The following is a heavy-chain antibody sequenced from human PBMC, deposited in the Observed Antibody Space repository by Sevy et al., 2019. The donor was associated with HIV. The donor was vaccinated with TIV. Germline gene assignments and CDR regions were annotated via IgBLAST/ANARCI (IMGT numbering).Heavy chain of an antibody. V-gene: IGHV1-2*02. CDR3: ERERRDGYNLYYYYYYYMDV. CDR1: GYTFTGYY. J-gene: IGHJ6*03. CDR2: INPNSGGT. Sequence: ASVKVSCKASGYTFTGYYMHWVRQAPGQGLEWMGWINPNSGGTNYAQKFQGRVTMTRDTSISTAYMELSRLRSDDTAVYYCERERRDGYNLYYYYYYYMDVWGKGTTVTVSS. D-gene: IGHD5-12*01.